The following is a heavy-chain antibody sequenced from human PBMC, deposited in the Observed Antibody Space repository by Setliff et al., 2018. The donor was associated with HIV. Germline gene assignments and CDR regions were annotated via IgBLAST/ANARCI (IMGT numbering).Heavy chain of an antibody. CDR3: ARRGRDGVFIMFATGFDP. D-gene: IGHD2-8*01. V-gene: IGHV4-39*01. CDR1: GVSINRTDHY. CDR2: IFYTGST. Sequence: PSETLSLTCSVSGVSINRTDHYWGWIRQPPGKGLEWIGDIFYTGSTYYNPSLKSRVAISVATSENQFSLKLNSVTAADTAVYYCARRGRDGVFIMFATGFDPWGQGALVTVSS. J-gene: IGHJ5*02.